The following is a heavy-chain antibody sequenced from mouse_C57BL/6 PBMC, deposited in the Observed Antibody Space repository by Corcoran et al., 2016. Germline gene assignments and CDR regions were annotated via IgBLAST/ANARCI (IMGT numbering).Heavy chain of an antibody. CDR3: ARRLYGSSYVGYFDV. Sequence: QVTLKESGPGILQSSQTLSLTCSFSGFSLSTSGMGVSWIRQPSGKGLEWLAHIYWDDDKRYNPSLKRRLTISKDTSRNQVFLKITSVDTADTATYYCARRLYGSSYVGYFDVWGTGTTVTVSS. J-gene: IGHJ1*03. CDR1: GFSLSTSGMG. CDR2: IYWDDDK. V-gene: IGHV8-12*01. D-gene: IGHD1-1*01.